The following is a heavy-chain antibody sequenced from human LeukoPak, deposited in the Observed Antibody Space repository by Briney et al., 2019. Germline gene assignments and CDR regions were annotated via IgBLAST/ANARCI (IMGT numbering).Heavy chain of an antibody. V-gene: IGHV4-59*06. CDR3: AMNYYYDSSSYPNWFDP. CDR2: IYYSGST. D-gene: IGHD3-22*01. Sequence: PSETLSLTCTVSGGSISSYYWSWVRQPPGKGLEWIGYIYYSGSTYYNASLKSRVTISVDTSKNQFSLKRSCVTAADTAVYYCAMNYYYDSSSYPNWFDPWGQGTLVTVSS. CDR1: GGSISSYY. J-gene: IGHJ5*02.